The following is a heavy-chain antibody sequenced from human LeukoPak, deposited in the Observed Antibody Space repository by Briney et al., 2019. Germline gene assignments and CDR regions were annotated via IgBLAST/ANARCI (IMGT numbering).Heavy chain of an antibody. J-gene: IGHJ4*02. CDR3: ATRRAAAGKYYFDY. D-gene: IGHD6-13*01. V-gene: IGHV5-51*01. CDR1: GYSFTSYW. Sequence: GESLKISCKGSGYSFTSYWIGWVRQMPGKGLEWVGIIYPVDSNARYSPPFQGQVTISADKSINTAYLQWSSLKASDTAMYYCATRRAAAGKYYFDYWGQGTLVTVSS. CDR2: IYPVDSNA.